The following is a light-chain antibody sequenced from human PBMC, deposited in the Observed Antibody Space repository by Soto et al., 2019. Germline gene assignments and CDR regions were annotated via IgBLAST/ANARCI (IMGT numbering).Light chain of an antibody. Sequence: QPVLTQSPSASAPLGASVKLTCTLSSGHSSYAIAWHQQQPEKGPRYLMKLNSDGSHSKGDGIPDRFSGSSSGAERYLTIYSLQSDDEADYYCQTWGTGIRVFGGGTKVTVL. V-gene: IGLV4-69*01. CDR1: SGHSSYA. CDR3: QTWGTGIRV. CDR2: LNSDGSH. J-gene: IGLJ3*02.